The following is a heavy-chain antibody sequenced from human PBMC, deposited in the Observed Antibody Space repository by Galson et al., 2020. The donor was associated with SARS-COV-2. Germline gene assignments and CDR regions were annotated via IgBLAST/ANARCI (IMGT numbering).Heavy chain of an antibody. D-gene: IGHD3-10*01. J-gene: IGHJ4*02. CDR3: AKYRDGSGSYFPYLDY. Sequence: GESLKISCAASGFTFDNYAMTWVRQAPGKGLDWVSAISGSGGTTYYAVSVKGRFTISRDNSKNTLFLQMNSLRAEDTAVYYCAKYRDGSGSYFPYLDYWGQGALVTVSS. CDR1: GFTFDNYA. V-gene: IGHV3-23*01. CDR2: ISGSGGTT.